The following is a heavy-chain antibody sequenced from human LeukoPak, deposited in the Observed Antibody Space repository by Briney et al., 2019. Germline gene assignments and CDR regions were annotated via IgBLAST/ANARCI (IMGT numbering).Heavy chain of an antibody. V-gene: IGHV3-23*01. J-gene: IGHJ4*02. CDR1: GFTFSSYD. CDR3: ARDRLFGNLPDY. CDR2: ISGSGSST. D-gene: IGHD1-7*01. Sequence: PGGSLRLSCAASGFTFSSYDMSWVRQAPGKGLEWVSGISGSGSSTYYADSVKGRFTISRDNAKNSLNLQMNSLRAEDTAVYYCARDRLFGNLPDYWGQGTLVTVSS.